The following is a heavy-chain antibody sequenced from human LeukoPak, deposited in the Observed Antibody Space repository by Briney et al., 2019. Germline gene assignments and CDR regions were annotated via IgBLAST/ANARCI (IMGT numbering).Heavy chain of an antibody. CDR2: ISGSSNYI. V-gene: IGHV3-21*01. J-gene: IGHJ4*02. D-gene: IGHD2-8*02. CDR1: GFTFSSYS. CDR3: ARASTGTGRDY. Sequence: GGSLRLSCAASGFTFSSYSMNWVGQAPGEGLEWVSSISGSSNYIYYADSVKGRFTISRDNAKNSLYLQMNSLRAEDTAVYYCARASTGTGRDYWGQGTLVTVSP.